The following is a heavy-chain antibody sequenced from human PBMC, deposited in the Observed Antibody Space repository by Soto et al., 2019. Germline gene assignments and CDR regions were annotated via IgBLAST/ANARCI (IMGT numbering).Heavy chain of an antibody. D-gene: IGHD3-3*01. CDR1: VFTLSSYG. V-gene: IGHV3-30*03. J-gene: IGHJ4*02. Sequence: LXLCCAASVFTLSSYGMHWVRQAPGKGLEWVAVISYDGSNKYYADSVKGRFTISRDNSKNTLYLQMNSLRAEDTAVYYCGTFGDFWSGYYPFDYWGQGTLVTASS. CDR3: GTFGDFWSGYYPFDY. CDR2: ISYDGSNK.